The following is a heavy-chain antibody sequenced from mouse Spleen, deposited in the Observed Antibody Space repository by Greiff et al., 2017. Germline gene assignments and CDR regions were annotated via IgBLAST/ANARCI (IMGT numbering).Heavy chain of an antibody. CDR2: INPNNGGT. CDR1: GYTFTDYY. V-gene: IGHV1-26*01. D-gene: IGHD2-5*01. J-gene: IGHJ4*01. CDR3: ARGGHYSNHAIDY. Sequence: EVQLQQSGPELVKPGASVKISCKASGYTFTDYYMNWVKQSPGKSLEWIGDINPNNGGTSYNQTFTGKATLTVDKSSSTAYMELRSLTSEDSAVYYCARGGHYSNHAIDYWGQGTSVTVSS.